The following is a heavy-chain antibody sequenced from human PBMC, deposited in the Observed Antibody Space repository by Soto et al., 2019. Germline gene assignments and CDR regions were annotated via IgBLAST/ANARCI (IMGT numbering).Heavy chain of an antibody. V-gene: IGHV4-59*01. J-gene: IGHJ6*03. CDR3: ARVGFWSGYSIPAYMDV. Sequence: SETLSLTCTVSGGSISSYYWSWIRQPPGKGLEWIGYIYYSGSTNYNPSLKSRVTISVDTSKNQFSLKLSSVTAADTAVYYCARVGFWSGYSIPAYMDVWGKGTTVTVSS. CDR1: GGSISSYY. D-gene: IGHD3-3*01. CDR2: IYYSGST.